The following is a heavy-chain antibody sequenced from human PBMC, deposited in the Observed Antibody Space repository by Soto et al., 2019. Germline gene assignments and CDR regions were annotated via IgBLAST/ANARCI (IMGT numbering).Heavy chain of an antibody. V-gene: IGHV2-70*17. CDR3: ARAISSGRAVACNRFDS. Sequence: SGPTLVNPTQTLTLTCTFSGFSLSTSGMCVSWIRQPPGKALEWLARIDWDDDKFYSTSLKTRLTISKDTSKNQVVLTMSNVDPVDTATYYCARAISSGRAVACNRFDSWGQG. J-gene: IGHJ5*02. CDR2: IDWDDDK. D-gene: IGHD6-19*01. CDR1: GFSLSTSGMC.